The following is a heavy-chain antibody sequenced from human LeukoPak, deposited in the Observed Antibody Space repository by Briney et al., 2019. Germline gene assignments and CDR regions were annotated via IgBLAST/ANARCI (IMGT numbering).Heavy chain of an antibody. D-gene: IGHD6-19*01. CDR1: GGSISSYY. Sequence: SETLSLTCTVSGGSISSYYWSGIRQPPGKGLEWIGYIYYSGSTNYNPSLKSRVTISVDTSKNQFSLKLSSVTAADTAVYYCARVTVKQWLVFDYWGQGTLVTVSS. CDR3: ARVTVKQWLVFDY. V-gene: IGHV4-59*01. CDR2: IYYSGST. J-gene: IGHJ4*02.